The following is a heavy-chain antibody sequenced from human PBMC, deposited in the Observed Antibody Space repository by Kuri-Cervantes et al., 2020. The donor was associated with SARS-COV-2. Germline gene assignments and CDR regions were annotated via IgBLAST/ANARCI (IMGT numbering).Heavy chain of an antibody. D-gene: IGHD4/OR15-4a*01. CDR2: IYHSGST. CDR1: GGSISSGGYS. Sequence: SETLSLTCAVSGGSISSGGYSWSWIRQPPGKGLEWIGYIYHSGSTYYNPSLKSRVTISVDRYKNQFSLKLSSVTAADTAVYYCARDPNANHNNWFDPWGQGTLVTVSS. CDR3: ARDPNANHNNWFDP. J-gene: IGHJ5*02. V-gene: IGHV4-30-2*01.